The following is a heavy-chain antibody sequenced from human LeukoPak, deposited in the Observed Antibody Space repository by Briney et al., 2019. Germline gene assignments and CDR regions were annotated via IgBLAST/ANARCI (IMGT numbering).Heavy chain of an antibody. V-gene: IGHV3-74*01. D-gene: IGHD3-10*01. J-gene: IGHJ4*02. CDR1: GFTFSSYW. CDR3: AKVGPHYYGSGSYYPFDY. Sequence: GGSLRLSCAASGFTFSSYWMHWVRQAPGKGLVWVSRINSDGSSTSYAGSVKGRFTISRDNAKNTLYLQMSSLRAEDTAVYYCAKVGPHYYGSGSYYPFDYWGQGTLVTVSS. CDR2: INSDGSST.